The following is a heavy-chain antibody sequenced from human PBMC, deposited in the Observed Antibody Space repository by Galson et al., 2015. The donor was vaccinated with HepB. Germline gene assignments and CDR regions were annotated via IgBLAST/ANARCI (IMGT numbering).Heavy chain of an antibody. V-gene: IGHV3-23*01. CDR1: GFTFTSYW. Sequence: SLRLSCAASGFTFTSYWMTWVRQAPGKGLEWVSAISGSGDNTYYTDSVKGRFTISRDNSKNTLWLQMNSLRAEDTAVYYCAKFHLGIAAVFRGYGHFDYWGQGTLVTVSS. CDR3: AKFHLGIAAVFRGYGHFDY. J-gene: IGHJ4*02. D-gene: IGHD5-12*01. CDR2: ISGSGDNT.